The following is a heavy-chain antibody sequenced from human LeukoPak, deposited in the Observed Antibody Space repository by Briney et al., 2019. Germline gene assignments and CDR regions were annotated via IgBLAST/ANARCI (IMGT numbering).Heavy chain of an antibody. CDR2: INHSGST. J-gene: IGHJ4*02. Sequence: PSETLSLTCAVYGGSFSGYYWSWIRQPPGKGLEWIGEINHSGSTNYNPSLKSRVTISVDMSKNQFSLKLSSVTAADTAVYYCAILSYYDFWSGYSGPYVYWGQGTLVTVSS. CDR3: AILSYYDFWSGYSGPYVY. V-gene: IGHV4-34*01. CDR1: GGSFSGYY. D-gene: IGHD3-3*01.